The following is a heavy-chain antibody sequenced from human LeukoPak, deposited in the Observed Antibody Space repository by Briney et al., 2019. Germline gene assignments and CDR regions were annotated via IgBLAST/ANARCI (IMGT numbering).Heavy chain of an antibody. CDR2: MNPNSGNT. J-gene: IGHJ4*02. V-gene: IGHV1-8*03. Sequence: ASVKVSCKASGYTFTSYDINWVRQATGQGLEWMGWMNPNSGNTGYAQKFQGRVTITRNTSISTAYMELSSLRSEDTAMYYCARRAGDYSHPYDYWGQGTLVTVSS. CDR3: ARRAGDYSHPYDY. D-gene: IGHD3-22*01. CDR1: GYTFTSYD.